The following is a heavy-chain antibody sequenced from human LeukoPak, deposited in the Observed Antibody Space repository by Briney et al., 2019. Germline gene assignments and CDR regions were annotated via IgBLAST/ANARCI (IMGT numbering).Heavy chain of an antibody. CDR1: GYSFTSYW. CDR2: IYPGDSDT. D-gene: IGHD3-22*01. CDR3: ARGGDYYDSSGYFDY. Sequence: GEPLKISCKGSGYSFTSYWIGWVRQMPGKGLEWMGIIYPGDSDTRYSPSFQGQVTISAGKSISTAYLQWSSLKASDTAMYYCARGGDYYDSSGYFDYWGQGTLVAVSS. V-gene: IGHV5-51*01. J-gene: IGHJ4*02.